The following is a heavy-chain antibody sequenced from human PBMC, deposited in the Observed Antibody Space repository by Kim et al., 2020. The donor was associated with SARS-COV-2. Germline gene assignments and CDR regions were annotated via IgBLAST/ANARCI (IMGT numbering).Heavy chain of an antibody. CDR3: ASQASSNWAQYYFDY. D-gene: IGHD6-13*01. CDR2: IKKDGSDK. V-gene: IGHV3-7*03. J-gene: IGHJ4*02. Sequence: GGSLRLSCAASGFTFSNYWMSWVRQAPGNGLEWVANIKKDGSDKYYVDSVKGRFTISRDNAKNSLYLQMNSLRAEDTAVYYCASQASSNWAQYYFDYWGQGTLVTVSS. CDR1: GFTFSNYW.